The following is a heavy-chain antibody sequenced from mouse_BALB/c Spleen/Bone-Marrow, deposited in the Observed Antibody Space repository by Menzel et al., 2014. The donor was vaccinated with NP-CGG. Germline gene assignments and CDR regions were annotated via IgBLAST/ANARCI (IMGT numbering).Heavy chain of an antibody. CDR2: IYPGDGDT. D-gene: IGHD1-1*01. Sequence: QVQLKESGAELVRPGSSVKISCKASGYAFSAYWMIWVKQRPGKGLEWIGQIYPGDGDTNYNGKFKGKATLTADKSSSTAYMQLSSLTSEDSAVYFCARSGYGSNYDYWGQGTTLTVSS. CDR1: GYAFSAYW. CDR3: ARSGYGSNYDY. J-gene: IGHJ2*01. V-gene: IGHV1-80*01.